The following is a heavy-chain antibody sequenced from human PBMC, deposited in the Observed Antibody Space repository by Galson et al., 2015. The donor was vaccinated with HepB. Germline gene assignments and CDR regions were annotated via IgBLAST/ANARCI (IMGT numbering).Heavy chain of an antibody. J-gene: IGHJ5*02. CDR3: ARVRFGVGATHWFDP. Sequence: ETLSLTCTVSGGSISSYYWSWIRQPPGKGLEWIGYIYYSGSTNYNPSLKSRVTISVDTSKNQFSLKLSSVTAADAAVYYCARVRFGVGATHWFDPWGQGTLVTVSS. V-gene: IGHV4-59*01. D-gene: IGHD1-26*01. CDR2: IYYSGST. CDR1: GGSISSYY.